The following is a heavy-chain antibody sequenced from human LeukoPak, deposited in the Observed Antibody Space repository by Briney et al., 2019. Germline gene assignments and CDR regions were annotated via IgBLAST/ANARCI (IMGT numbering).Heavy chain of an antibody. Sequence: GESLMISCKGSGYTFINYWIGWVRQLPGKGLEWMGIIYPGDSDIRYSPSFHGQVTISADKSISTAYLQWSSLKASDTAMYHCVRPERVYRYGSDAFDIWGQGTMVTVSS. CDR1: GYTFINYW. D-gene: IGHD5-18*01. CDR2: IYPGDSDI. V-gene: IGHV5-51*01. J-gene: IGHJ3*02. CDR3: VRPERVYRYGSDAFDI.